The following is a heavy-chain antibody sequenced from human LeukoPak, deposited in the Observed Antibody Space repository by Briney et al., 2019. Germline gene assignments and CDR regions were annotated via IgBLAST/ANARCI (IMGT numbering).Heavy chain of an antibody. CDR3: ARDRDYDSSGYWDP. Sequence: PGGSLRLSCAASGFTFSSYSMNWVRQAPGKGLEWVSSISSSSSYIYYADSVKGRFTISRDNSKNTLYLQMNSLRAEDTAVYYCARDRDYDSSGYWDPWGQGALVTVSS. CDR2: ISSSSSYI. CDR1: GFTFSSYS. J-gene: IGHJ5*02. D-gene: IGHD3-22*01. V-gene: IGHV3-21*04.